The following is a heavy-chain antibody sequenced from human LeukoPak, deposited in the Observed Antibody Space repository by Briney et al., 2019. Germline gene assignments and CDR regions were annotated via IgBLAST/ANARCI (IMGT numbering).Heavy chain of an antibody. V-gene: IGHV4-4*07. CDR3: ARETEAYYYDSSGYYYFDY. CDR2: IYTSRST. CDR1: GGSISSYY. D-gene: IGHD3-22*01. J-gene: IGHJ4*02. Sequence: SETLSLTCTVSGGSISSYYWSWIRQPAGKGLEWIGRIYTSRSTNYNPSLKSRVTMSVDTSKNQFSLKLSSVTAADTAVYYCARETEAYYYDSSGYYYFDYWGQGTLVTVSS.